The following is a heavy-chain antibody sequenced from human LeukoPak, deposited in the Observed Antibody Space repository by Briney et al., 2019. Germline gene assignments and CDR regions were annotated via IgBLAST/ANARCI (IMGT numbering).Heavy chain of an antibody. CDR1: GYTFAAYY. Sequence: ASVKVSCKASGYTFAAYYMYWVRQAPGQGLEWMGWIRPNSGGTNYTQKFQGRVTMTRDTSINTAYMELSRLKSDDTAVYFCATWGLRFDSWGEGAMVTVAP. D-gene: IGHD3-16*01. CDR3: ATWGLRFDS. V-gene: IGHV1-2*02. J-gene: IGHJ3*02. CDR2: IRPNSGGT.